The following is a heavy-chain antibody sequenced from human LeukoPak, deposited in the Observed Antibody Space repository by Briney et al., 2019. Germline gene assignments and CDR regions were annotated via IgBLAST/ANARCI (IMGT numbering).Heavy chain of an antibody. CDR1: GGSISSGSYY. Sequence: SQTLSLTCTVAGGSISSGSYYWSWIRQPAGKGLEWIGHIYSNDNYKYNPSLKSRATISVDTPKKQFSLKLSSVTAADTGAYYCARGAENGVPAAMPRGGVWFDPWGQETLVTVSS. CDR2: IYSNDNY. J-gene: IGHJ5*02. CDR3: ARGAENGVPAAMPRGGVWFDP. V-gene: IGHV4-61*09. D-gene: IGHD2-2*01.